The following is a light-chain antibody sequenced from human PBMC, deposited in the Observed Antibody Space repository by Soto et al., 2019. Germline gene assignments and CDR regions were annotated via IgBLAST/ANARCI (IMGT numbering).Light chain of an antibody. CDR3: QQHDSWPRT. Sequence: EIVLTQSPATVSVSPVERATLSCMASQSVYNNLAWYQQRPGQAPRLLIHGASTRATGVPAKVSGSGSGTEFTLTISSLQSEDFAVYYCQQHDSWPRTFGQGTKVDIK. CDR1: QSVYNN. CDR2: GAS. V-gene: IGKV3-15*01. J-gene: IGKJ1*01.